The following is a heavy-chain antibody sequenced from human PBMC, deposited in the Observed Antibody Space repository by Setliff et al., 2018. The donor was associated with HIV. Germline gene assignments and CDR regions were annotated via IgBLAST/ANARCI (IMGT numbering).Heavy chain of an antibody. J-gene: IGHJ5*02. CDR2: IYSTGST. D-gene: IGHD4-17*01. CDR3: ARHASGDSVSPISYWFDP. CDR1: GASISSHY. V-gene: IGHV4-59*08. Sequence: SETLSLTCTVSGASISSHYWSWIRQSPGRELEWIGYIYSTGSTNYNPSLKSRVTISIDTSKNQFSLKLSSVTAADTAVYFCARHASGDSVSPISYWFDPWGQGTLVTVSS.